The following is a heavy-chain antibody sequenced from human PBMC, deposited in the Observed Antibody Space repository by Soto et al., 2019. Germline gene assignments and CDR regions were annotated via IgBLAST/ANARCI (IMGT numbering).Heavy chain of an antibody. CDR3: AKDSGSWYFTFDY. J-gene: IGHJ4*02. V-gene: IGHV3-23*01. D-gene: IGHD6-13*01. CDR1: GFTFSSYG. CDR2: ISGSGGST. Sequence: PGGSLRLSCAVSGFTFSSYGMSWVRQAPGKGLEWVSVISGSGGSTYYADSVKGRFTISRDNSKNTLYLQMNSLRAEDTAVHYCAKDSGSWYFTFDYWGQGTQVTVSS.